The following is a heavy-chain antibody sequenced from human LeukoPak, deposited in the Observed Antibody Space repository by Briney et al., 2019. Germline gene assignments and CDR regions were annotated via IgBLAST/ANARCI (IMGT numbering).Heavy chain of an antibody. CDR1: GRSISSYY. V-gene: IGHV4-4*09. CDR3: ASSISHYYYYMDV. Sequence: SETLSLTCTVSGRSISSYYWSWIRQPPGKGLEWIGYIYTSGSTNYNPSLKSRVTISVDTSKNQFSLKLSSVTAADTAVYYCASSISHYYYYMDVWGKGTTVTVSS. J-gene: IGHJ6*03. D-gene: IGHD3-3*02. CDR2: IYTSGST.